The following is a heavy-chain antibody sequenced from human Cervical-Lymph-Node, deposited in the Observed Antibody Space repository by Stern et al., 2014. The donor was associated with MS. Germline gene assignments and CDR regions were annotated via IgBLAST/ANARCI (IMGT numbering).Heavy chain of an antibody. J-gene: IGHJ4*02. CDR3: ARSRYSYGSAYYFDY. CDR1: GYTFTSYG. CDR2: IRAYTGNT. D-gene: IGHD5-18*01. V-gene: IGHV1-18*01. Sequence: EQLVESGAEVKKPGASVKVSCQASGYTFTSYGISWVRQAPGQGLEWMGGIRAYTGNTHYEQKLQGRVTMTTDTSTSTAYMELRSLRSDDTAVYYCARSRYSYGSAYYFDYWGQGTLVTVSS.